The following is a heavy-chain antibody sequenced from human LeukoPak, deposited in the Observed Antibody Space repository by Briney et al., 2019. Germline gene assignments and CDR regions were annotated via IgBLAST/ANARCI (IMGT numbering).Heavy chain of an antibody. CDR1: GYTFTGYY. J-gene: IGHJ4*02. CDR3: ARASSGMAGTTPFDY. Sequence: ASVKVSCKASGYTFTGYYMHWVRQAPGQGLEWMGCINPNSGGTNYAQKFQGRVTMTRDTSISTAYMELSRLRSDDTAVYYCARASSGMAGTTPFDYWGQGTLVTVSS. CDR2: INPNSGGT. V-gene: IGHV1-2*02. D-gene: IGHD6-19*01.